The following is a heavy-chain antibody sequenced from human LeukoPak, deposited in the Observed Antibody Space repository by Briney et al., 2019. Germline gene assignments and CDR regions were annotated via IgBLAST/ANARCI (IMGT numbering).Heavy chain of an antibody. CDR3: ARDVGRSCHLFPVY. Sequence: GGSLRLSCAASGFTFSSYSMNWVRQAPGKGLEWVSSISSSSSYIYYADSVKGRFTISRDNAKNSLYLQMNSLRAEDTAVYYCARDVGRSCHLFPVYWGQGTLVTVSS. CDR1: GFTFSSYS. V-gene: IGHV3-21*01. CDR2: ISSSSSYI. J-gene: IGHJ4*02. D-gene: IGHD6-6*01.